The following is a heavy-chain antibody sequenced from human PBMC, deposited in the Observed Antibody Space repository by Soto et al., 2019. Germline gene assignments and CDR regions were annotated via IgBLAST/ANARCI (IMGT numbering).Heavy chain of an antibody. D-gene: IGHD3-3*01. V-gene: IGHV3-23*01. J-gene: IGHJ6*02. CDR3: AKDRPDYDFWSGYYYYYYGMDV. Sequence: GGSLRLSCAASGFTFSSYAMSWVRQAPGKGLEWVSAISGSGGSTYYVDSVKGRFTISRDNSKNTLYLQMNSLRAEDTAVYYCAKDRPDYDFWSGYYYYYYGMDVWGQGTTVTVSS. CDR2: ISGSGGST. CDR1: GFTFSSYA.